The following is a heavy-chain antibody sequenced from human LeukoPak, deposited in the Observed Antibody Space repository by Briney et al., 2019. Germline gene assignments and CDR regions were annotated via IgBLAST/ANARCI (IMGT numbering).Heavy chain of an antibody. Sequence: GASVKVSCKASGYTFTSYYMHWVRQAPGQGLEWMGRIIPIFGTANYAQKFQGRVTITTDESTSTAYMELSSLRSEDTAVYYCARENYRRGNWFDPWGQGTLVTVSS. CDR2: IIPIFGTA. J-gene: IGHJ5*02. D-gene: IGHD4-11*01. CDR3: ARENYRRGNWFDP. V-gene: IGHV1-69*05. CDR1: GYTFTSYY.